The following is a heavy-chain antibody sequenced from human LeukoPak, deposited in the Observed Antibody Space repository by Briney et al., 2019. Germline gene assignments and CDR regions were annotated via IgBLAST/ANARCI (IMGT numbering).Heavy chain of an antibody. J-gene: IGHJ3*02. CDR1: GGSISSGSYY. CDR3: ARSKWEPRRMNAFDI. V-gene: IGHV4-61*02. Sequence: SENLSLTCTVSGGSISSGSYYWSWIRQPAGKGLEWIGRIYTSGSTNYNPSLKSRVTISVDTSKNQFSLKLSSVTAADTAVYYCARSKWEPRRMNAFDIWGQGTMVTVSS. CDR2: IYTSGST. D-gene: IGHD1-26*01.